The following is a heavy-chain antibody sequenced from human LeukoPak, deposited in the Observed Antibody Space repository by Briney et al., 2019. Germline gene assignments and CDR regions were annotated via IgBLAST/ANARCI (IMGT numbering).Heavy chain of an antibody. CDR2: IIPIFCTA. Sequence: SVKVSCKASGGTLSSYAISWVRQAPGQGLEWMGGIIPIFCTANCAQELQGRVTITTDESKSTAYMELSSLRSEDTAVYYCARDSSSWPFDYWGQGALVTVSS. D-gene: IGHD6-13*01. CDR3: ARDSSSWPFDY. CDR1: GGTLSSYA. J-gene: IGHJ4*02. V-gene: IGHV1-69*05.